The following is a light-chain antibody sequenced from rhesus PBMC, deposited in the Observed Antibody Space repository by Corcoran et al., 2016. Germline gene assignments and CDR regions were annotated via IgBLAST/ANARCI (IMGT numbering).Light chain of an antibody. Sequence: DIQMTQSPSSLSASVGDRVTITCRASQGITNDVAWYQQKPWETPKLLIYEASTLKRGIPSRFSGSVSGTDFTLTIRILQPEDFANYYCQHYYSTPLTFCGGTKVDIK. CDR1: QGITND. CDR2: EAS. CDR3: QHYYSTPLT. V-gene: IGKV1-25*01. J-gene: IGKJ4*01.